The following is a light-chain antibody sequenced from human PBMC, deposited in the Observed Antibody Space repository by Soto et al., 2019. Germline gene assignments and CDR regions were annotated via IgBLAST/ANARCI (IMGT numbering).Light chain of an antibody. J-gene: IGLJ1*01. CDR3: ASYAGSRTYV. Sequence: QSVLTQPASVSGSPGQSVTISCSGSDIGNYNLVSWYQHPPGRAPKLLIFEVTMRLSGISDRFSGSKSASTASLTISGLQAEDEGDYYCASYAGSRTYVFGSGTKVTVL. V-gene: IGLV2-23*02. CDR2: EVT. CDR1: SDIGNYNL.